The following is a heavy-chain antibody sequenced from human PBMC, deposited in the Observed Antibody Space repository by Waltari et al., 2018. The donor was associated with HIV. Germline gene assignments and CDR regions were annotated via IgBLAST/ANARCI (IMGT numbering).Heavy chain of an antibody. CDR1: GGPTSSSSYY. Sequence: QLQLQESGPGLVKPSETLSLTCTVSGGPTSSSSYYWGWNRQPPGKGLEWIGSIYYSGSTYYNPSLKSRVTISVDTSKNQFSLKLSSVTAADTAVYYCAREMTTVTSLSYYGMDVWGQGTTVTVSS. CDR2: IYYSGST. CDR3: AREMTTVTSLSYYGMDV. J-gene: IGHJ6*02. D-gene: IGHD4-17*01. V-gene: IGHV4-39*07.